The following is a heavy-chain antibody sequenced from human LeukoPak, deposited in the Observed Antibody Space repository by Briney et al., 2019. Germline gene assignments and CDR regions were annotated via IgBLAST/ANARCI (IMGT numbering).Heavy chain of an antibody. D-gene: IGHD2-15*01. V-gene: IGHV4-4*07. CDR1: GVSISTYY. CDR2: MYSSGSI. J-gene: IGHJ2*01. CDR3: AREHMGGSCWRYFDL. Sequence: SETLSLTCTVSGVSISTYYWSWIRQPAGKGLEWMGRMYSSGSIDCHPSLKSRVAMSEDTSKNQFSLRLASVTAADTAVYYCAREHMGGSCWRYFDLWGRGTLDTVSS.